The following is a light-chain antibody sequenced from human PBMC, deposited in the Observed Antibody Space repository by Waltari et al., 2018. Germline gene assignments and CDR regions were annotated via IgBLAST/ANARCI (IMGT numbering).Light chain of an antibody. Sequence: DIVLTQSPAILSLSPGDRATLPCRASENLRVYLAWYQQKPGQAPRPLIYDTSSTATGSPARFSGSGSGTDFTLTISSLEPEDFAVYYCEQRSNWPLTFGGGTKVEIK. J-gene: IGKJ4*01. CDR3: EQRSNWPLT. CDR1: ENLRVY. V-gene: IGKV3-11*01. CDR2: DTS.